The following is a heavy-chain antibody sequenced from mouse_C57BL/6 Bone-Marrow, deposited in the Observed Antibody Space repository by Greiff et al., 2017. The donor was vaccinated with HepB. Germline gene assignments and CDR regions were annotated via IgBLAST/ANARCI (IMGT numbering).Heavy chain of an antibody. D-gene: IGHD1-1*01. V-gene: IGHV1-81*01. CDR3: ARFITTNGEKYYYAMDY. J-gene: IGHJ4*01. CDR1: GYTFTSYG. Sequence: QVQLQQSGAELARPGASVKLSCKASGYTFTSYGISWVKQRTGQGLEWIGEIYPRSGNTYYNEKFKGKATLTADKSSSTAYMELRSLTSEDSAVYFCARFITTNGEKYYYAMDYWGQGTSVTVSS. CDR2: IYPRSGNT.